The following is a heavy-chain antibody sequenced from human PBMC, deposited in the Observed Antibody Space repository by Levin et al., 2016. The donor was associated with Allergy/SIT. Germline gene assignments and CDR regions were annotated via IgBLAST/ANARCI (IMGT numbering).Heavy chain of an antibody. CDR2: ISAYNGNT. Sequence: ASVKVSCKASGYTFTSYGISWVRQAPGQGLEWMGWISAYNGNTNYAQKLQGRVTMTTDTSTSTAYMELRSLRSDDTAVYYCARDLVEYYDILTEPRAFDYWGQGTLVTVSS. CDR1: GYTFTSYG. CDR3: ARDLVEYYDILTEPRAFDY. V-gene: IGHV1-18*01. J-gene: IGHJ4*02. D-gene: IGHD3-9*01.